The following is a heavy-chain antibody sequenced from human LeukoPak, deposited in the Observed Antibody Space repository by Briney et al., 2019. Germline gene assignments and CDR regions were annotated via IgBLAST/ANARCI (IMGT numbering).Heavy chain of an antibody. CDR3: AREVYYGSGSYVSNHAFDI. CDR2: INPSGGST. Sequence: ASVKVSCKASGYTFTSYYMHWVRQAPGQGLEWMGIINPSGGSTSYAQKFQGRVTMTRDMSTSTVYMELSSLRSEDTAVYYCAREVYYGSGSYVSNHAFDIWGQGTMVTVSS. CDR1: GYTFTSYY. D-gene: IGHD3-10*01. V-gene: IGHV1-46*01. J-gene: IGHJ3*02.